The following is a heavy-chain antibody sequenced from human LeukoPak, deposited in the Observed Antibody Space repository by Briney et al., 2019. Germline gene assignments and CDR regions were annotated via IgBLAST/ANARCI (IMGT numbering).Heavy chain of an antibody. D-gene: IGHD6-19*01. J-gene: IGHJ5*02. CDR3: AKVPRSSANNWFDP. CDR2: ISGSGGST. V-gene: IGHV3-23*01. CDR1: AFTFRSYA. Sequence: GGSLRLSCAASAFTFRSYAMRWVRQPPGKGLEWVSTISGSGGSTYYVDSVKGRFTISRDNSKNTLYLQMNSLRAEDTAVYYCAKVPRSSANNWFDPWGQGTLVTVSS.